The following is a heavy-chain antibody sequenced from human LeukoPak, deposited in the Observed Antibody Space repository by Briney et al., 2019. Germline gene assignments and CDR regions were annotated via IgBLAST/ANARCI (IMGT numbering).Heavy chain of an antibody. CDR2: IIPIFGTA. V-gene: IGHV1-69*13. CDR1: GGTFSSYA. Sequence: SVKVSCKASGGTFSSYAISWVRQAPGQGLEWMGGIIPIFGTANYAQKFQGRVTITADESTSTAYMELSSLRSEDTAVYYCGRDRHWTKGNFDYWGQGTLVTVSS. J-gene: IGHJ4*02. D-gene: IGHD1/OR15-1a*01. CDR3: GRDRHWTKGNFDY.